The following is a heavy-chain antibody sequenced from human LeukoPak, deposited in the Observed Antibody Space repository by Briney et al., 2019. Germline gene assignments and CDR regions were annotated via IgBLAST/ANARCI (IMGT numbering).Heavy chain of an antibody. CDR1: DDSISSSSYY. D-gene: IGHD3-22*01. CDR2: IYYSGRT. CDR3: ARDRVDSSSYYPSYYYYGMDV. V-gene: IGHV4-39*07. Sequence: SETLSLTCTASDDSISSSSYYWGWIRQPPGKGLEWIGSIYYSGRTFYNPSLKSRVTISVDTSKKQFSLNLSSVTAADTAVYYCARDRVDSSSYYPSYYYYGMDVWGQGTTVTVSS. J-gene: IGHJ6*02.